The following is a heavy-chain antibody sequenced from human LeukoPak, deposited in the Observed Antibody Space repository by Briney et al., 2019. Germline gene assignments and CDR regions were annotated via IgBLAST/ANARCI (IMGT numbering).Heavy chain of an antibody. J-gene: IGHJ6*02. CDR3: ARPQNWKGVEYGMDV. Sequence: GESLKISCKGSGYSFTSYWIGWVRQMPGKGLEWMGIIYPGDSDTRYSPSFQGQVAISADKSISTAYLQWSSLKASDTAMYYCARPQNWKGVEYGMDVWGQGTTVTVSS. D-gene: IGHD1-1*01. CDR1: GYSFTSYW. V-gene: IGHV5-51*01. CDR2: IYPGDSDT.